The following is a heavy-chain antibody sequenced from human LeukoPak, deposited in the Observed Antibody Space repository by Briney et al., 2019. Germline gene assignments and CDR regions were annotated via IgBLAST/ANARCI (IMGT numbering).Heavy chain of an antibody. D-gene: IGHD2-15*01. J-gene: IGHJ6*02. CDR1: GFTFGSYM. Sequence: SGGSLRLSCAASGFTFGSYMMTWVRQAPGGGLEWVSTISSNGGSTYYADSVKGRFTISRDNSKNTLYLQMNSLRAEDTAVYYCARDGRGYCSGGSCYSYGMDVWGQGTTVTVSS. CDR2: ISSNGGST. CDR3: ARDGRGYCSGGSCYSYGMDV. V-gene: IGHV3-23*01.